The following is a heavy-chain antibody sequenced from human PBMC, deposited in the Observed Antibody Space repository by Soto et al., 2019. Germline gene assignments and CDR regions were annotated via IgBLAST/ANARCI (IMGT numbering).Heavy chain of an antibody. J-gene: IGHJ4*02. CDR2: ISAYNGNT. V-gene: IGHV1-18*04. D-gene: IGHD3-10*01. Sequence: QVQLVQSGAEVKKPGASVKVSCKASGYTFTSYGISWVRQAPGQGLEWMGWISAYNGNTNYAQKLQGRVTMTTDTSTSTAYMELRSLRSDDTAVYYCARDHRLTYYYGSGSYEWDYWGQGTLVTVYS. CDR1: GYTFTSYG. CDR3: ARDHRLTYYYGSGSYEWDY.